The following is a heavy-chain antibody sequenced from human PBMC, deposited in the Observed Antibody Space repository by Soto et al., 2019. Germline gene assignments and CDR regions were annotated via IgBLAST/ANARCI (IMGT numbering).Heavy chain of an antibody. D-gene: IGHD3-16*02. CDR1: GGSISSSSYY. J-gene: IGHJ6*03. CDR3: ARQDRAESKYYYYYMDV. Sequence: SETLSLTCTVSGGSISSSSYYWGWIRQPPGKGLEWIGSIYYSGSTYYNPSLKSRVTISVDTSKNQFSLKLSSVTAADTAVYYCARQDRAESKYYYYYMDVWGKGTTVTVSS. V-gene: IGHV4-39*01. CDR2: IYYSGST.